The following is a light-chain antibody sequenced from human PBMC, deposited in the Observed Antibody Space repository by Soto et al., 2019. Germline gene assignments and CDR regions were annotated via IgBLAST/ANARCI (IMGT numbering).Light chain of an antibody. J-gene: IGKJ4*01. V-gene: IGKV1-9*01. Sequence: DIQLTQSPSFLSASVGDRITITCRASQVIDNFLAWYQQKPGRAPEVLVYAAFTLQRGVSPRFSGSGSGAAFTLTISSLQPEDIATYYCQQLQAYPLTFGGGTEVEI. CDR1: QVIDNF. CDR2: AAF. CDR3: QQLQAYPLT.